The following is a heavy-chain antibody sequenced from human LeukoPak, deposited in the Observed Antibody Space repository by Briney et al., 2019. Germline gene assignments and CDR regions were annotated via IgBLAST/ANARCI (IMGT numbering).Heavy chain of an antibody. CDR3: ARRRGSSASSNYYYYYGMDV. V-gene: IGHV5-51*01. D-gene: IGHD6-6*01. CDR2: IYPGDSDT. Sequence: GESLKISCKGSGYTFTTYWIGWVRQMPGKGLEWMGFIYPGDSDTRYSPSFQGQVTISADKSISTAYLQWSSLKASDTAMYYCARRRGSSASSNYYYYYGMDVWGQGTTVTVSS. J-gene: IGHJ6*02. CDR1: GYTFTTYW.